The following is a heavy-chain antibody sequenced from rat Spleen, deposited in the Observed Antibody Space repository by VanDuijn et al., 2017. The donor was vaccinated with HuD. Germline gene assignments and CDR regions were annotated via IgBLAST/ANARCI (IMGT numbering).Heavy chain of an antibody. Sequence: QVQLKESGPGLVQPSQTLSLTCTVSGFSLITYHMSWVRQPPGKSLVWMGTIWAGGGTSYNSATQSRLSISRDTSKNQVFLKMNSLQPEDTGTYYCARHLRVASGVMDAWGQGAPVTVSS. V-gene: IGHV2-72*01. D-gene: IGHD1-11*01. CDR1: GFSLITYH. CDR2: IWAGGGT. J-gene: IGHJ4*01. CDR3: ARHLRVASGVMDA.